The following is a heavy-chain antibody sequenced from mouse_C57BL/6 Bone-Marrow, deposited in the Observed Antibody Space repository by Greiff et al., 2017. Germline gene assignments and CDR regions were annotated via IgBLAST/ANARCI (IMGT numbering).Heavy chain of an antibody. CDR3: ARCSFYYAMDY. CDR1: GFNIQNTY. J-gene: IGHJ4*01. D-gene: IGHD1-1*01. CDR2: IDPANGNT. V-gene: IGHV14-3*01. Sequence: EVQLQQSVAELVRPGASVKLSCTASGFNIQNTYMHWVKQRPEQGLEWIGRIDPANGNTKYAPKFQGKATITADTSSNTAYLQLSSLTSEDTAIYYCARCSFYYAMDYWGQGTSVTVSS.